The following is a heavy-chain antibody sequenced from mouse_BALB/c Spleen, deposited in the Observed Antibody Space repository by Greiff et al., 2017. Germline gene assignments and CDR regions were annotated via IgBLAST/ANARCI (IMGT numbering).Heavy chain of an antibody. CDR1: GYSFTDYI. Sequence: VQLQQTGPELVKPGASVKISCKASGYSFTDYIMLWVKQSHGKSLEWIGNINPYYGSTSYNLKFKGKATLTVDKSSSTAYMQLNSLTSEDSAVYYCARSDYVYYYAMDYWGQGTSVTVSS. J-gene: IGHJ4*01. CDR3: ARSDYVYYYAMDY. CDR2: INPYYGST. V-gene: IGHV1-39*01. D-gene: IGHD1-1*01.